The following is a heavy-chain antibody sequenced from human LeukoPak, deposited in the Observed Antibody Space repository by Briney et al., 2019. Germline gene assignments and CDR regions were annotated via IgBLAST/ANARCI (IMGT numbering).Heavy chain of an antibody. D-gene: IGHD3-3*01. CDR3: ARGWIWSGPFDY. J-gene: IGHJ4*02. CDR1: GYSISSGYY. V-gene: IGHV4-38-2*02. CDR2: IYHSGNT. Sequence: SETLSLTCTVSGYSISSGYYWGWIRQPPGKGLEWIGSIYHSGNTYYNPSLKSRVTISVDTSKNQFSLKLSSVTAADTAVYYCARGWIWSGPFDYWGQGTLVTVSS.